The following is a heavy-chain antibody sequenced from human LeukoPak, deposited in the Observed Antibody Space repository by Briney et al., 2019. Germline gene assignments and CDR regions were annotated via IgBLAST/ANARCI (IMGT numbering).Heavy chain of an antibody. V-gene: IGHV3-30*04. CDR1: GFTFSSYA. J-gene: IGHJ6*04. Sequence: GGSLRLSCAASGFTFSSYAMSWVRQAPGKGLEWVAVISYDGSNKYYADSVKGRFTISRDNSKNTLYLQMNSLRAEDTAVYYCARLAQFYGMDVWGKGTTVTVSS. CDR2: ISYDGSNK. D-gene: IGHD5-24*01. CDR3: ARLAQFYGMDV.